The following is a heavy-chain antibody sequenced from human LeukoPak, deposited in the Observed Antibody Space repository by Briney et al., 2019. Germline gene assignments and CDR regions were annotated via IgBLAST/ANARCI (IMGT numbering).Heavy chain of an antibody. J-gene: IGHJ4*02. Sequence: PGGSLRLSCAASGFTFSSYSMNWVRQAPGKGLEWVGRIKSKTDGGTTDYAAPVKGRFTISRDDSKNTLYLQMNSLKTEDTAVYYCTTDFPATRIDYWGQGTLVTVSS. CDR1: GFTFSSYS. V-gene: IGHV3-15*01. CDR2: IKSKTDGGTT. CDR3: TTDFPATRIDY. D-gene: IGHD5-24*01.